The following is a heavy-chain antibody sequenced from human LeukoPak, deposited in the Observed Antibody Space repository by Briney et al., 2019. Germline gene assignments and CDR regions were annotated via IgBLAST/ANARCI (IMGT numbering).Heavy chain of an antibody. CDR1: GGTFSSYA. CDR3: ASPSVMSVRYGSLDY. J-gene: IGHJ4*02. D-gene: IGHD2/OR15-2a*01. CDR2: IIPIFGTA. V-gene: IGHV1-69*13. Sequence: ASVKVSCKASGGTFSSYAISWVRQAPGQGLEWMGGIIPIFGTANYAQKFQGRVTITADESTSTAYMELSSLRSEDTAVYYCASPSVMSVRYGSLDYWGQGTLVTVSS.